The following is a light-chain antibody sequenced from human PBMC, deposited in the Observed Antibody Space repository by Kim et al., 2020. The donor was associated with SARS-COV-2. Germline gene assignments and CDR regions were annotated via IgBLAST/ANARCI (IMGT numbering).Light chain of an antibody. J-gene: IGKJ1*01. CDR1: QSVSSY. V-gene: IGKV3-11*01. CDR2: DAS. CDR3: QQRSNWPYGT. Sequence: EIVLTQSPATLSLSPGERVTLSCRASQSVSSYLAWYQQKPGQAPRLLIYDASNRATGIPARFSGSGSGTDFTLTISSLEPEDFAVYYCQQRSNWPYGTFGQGTKVDIK.